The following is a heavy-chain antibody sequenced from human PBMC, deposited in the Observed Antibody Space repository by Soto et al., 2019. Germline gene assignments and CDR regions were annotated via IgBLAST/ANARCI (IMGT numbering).Heavy chain of an antibody. J-gene: IGHJ6*03. D-gene: IGHD3-3*01. V-gene: IGHV3-33*01. CDR3: ATILLDYDFWSGEVYTDF. Sequence: GGSLRLSCAASGFTFSSYGMHWVLQAPGKGLEWVAVIWYDGSNKYYADSVKGRFTISRDNSKNTLYLQMNSLRAEDTAVYYCATILLDYDFWSGEVYTDFWGTGTTVTVSS. CDR1: GFTFSSYG. CDR2: IWYDGSNK.